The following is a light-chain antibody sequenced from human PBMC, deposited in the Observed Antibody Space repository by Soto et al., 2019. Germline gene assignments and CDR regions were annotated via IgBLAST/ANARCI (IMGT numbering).Light chain of an antibody. CDR3: SSYTTSNTRQIV. CDR1: SSDVGGYNY. CDR2: DVT. Sequence: QSVLTQPASVSGYPGQSIAISCTGTSSDVGGYNYVSWYQHHPDKAPKLIIYDVTNRPSGVSNPFSGSKSGNTASLTISGLQPEDEADYYCSSYTTSNTRQIVFGTGTKVTVL. J-gene: IGLJ1*01. V-gene: IGLV2-14*03.